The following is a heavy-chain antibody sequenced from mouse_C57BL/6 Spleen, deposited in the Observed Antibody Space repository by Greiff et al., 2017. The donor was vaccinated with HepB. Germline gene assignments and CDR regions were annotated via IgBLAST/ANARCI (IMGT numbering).Heavy chain of an antibody. CDR3: ARSGNTSAMDY. D-gene: IGHD5-1-1*01. J-gene: IGHJ4*01. V-gene: IGHV1-69*01. Sequence: QVQLQQPGAELVMPGASVKLSCKASGYTFTSYWMHWVKQRPGQGLEWIGEIDPSDSYTNYNQKFKGKSTLTVDKSSSTAYMQLSSLTSEDSAVYYCARSGNTSAMDYWGQGTSVTVSS. CDR1: GYTFTSYW. CDR2: IDPSDSYT.